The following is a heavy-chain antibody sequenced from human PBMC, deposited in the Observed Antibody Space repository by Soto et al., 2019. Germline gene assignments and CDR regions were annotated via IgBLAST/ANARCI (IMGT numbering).Heavy chain of an antibody. D-gene: IGHD3-22*01. CDR3: ARVDPNYYDSSGYYPYFDY. CDR1: GGSIGSYY. J-gene: IGHJ4*02. V-gene: IGHV4-59*01. Sequence: PSETLSLTCTVSGGSIGSYYWSWIRQPPGKGLEWIGYIYYSGSTNYNPSLKSRVTISVDTSKNQFSLKLSSVTAADTAVYYCARVDPNYYDSSGYYPYFDYWGQGTLVTVSS. CDR2: IYYSGST.